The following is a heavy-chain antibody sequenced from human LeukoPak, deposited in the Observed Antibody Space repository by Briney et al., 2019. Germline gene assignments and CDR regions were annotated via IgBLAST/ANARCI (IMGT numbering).Heavy chain of an antibody. CDR2: SNPNSGGT. J-gene: IGHJ4*02. Sequence: ASVKVSCKASGYTFTGYYMHWVRQAPGQGLEWMGRSNPNSGGTNYAQKFQGRVTMTRDTSISTAYMELSRLRSDDTAVYYCARARNVLRYFDWSYWGQGTLVTVSS. CDR3: ARARNVLRYFDWSY. V-gene: IGHV1-2*06. D-gene: IGHD3-9*01. CDR1: GYTFTGYY.